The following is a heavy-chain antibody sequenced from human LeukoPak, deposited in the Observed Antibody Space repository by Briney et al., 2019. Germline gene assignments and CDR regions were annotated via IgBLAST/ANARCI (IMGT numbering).Heavy chain of an antibody. D-gene: IGHD3-16*02. J-gene: IGHJ4*02. CDR2: INHSGST. V-gene: IGHV4-34*01. Sequence: SETLSLTCAVYGGSFSGYYWNWIRQPPGKGLEWIGEINHSGSTNYNPSLKSRVTISVDTSKNQFSLKLSSVTAADTAVYYCARGRYLPLYFDYWGQGTLVTVSS. CDR1: GGSFSGYY. CDR3: ARGRYLPLYFDY.